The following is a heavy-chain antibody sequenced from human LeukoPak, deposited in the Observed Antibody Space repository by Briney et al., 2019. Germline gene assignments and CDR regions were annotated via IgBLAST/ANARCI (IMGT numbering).Heavy chain of an antibody. D-gene: IGHD1-26*01. CDR2: ISYDGNNK. Sequence: GGSLRLSCAASGFTFSSYAMHWVRQAPGKGLEWVTVISYDGNNKYYADSVKGRFTISRDNSKNTLYLQMNSLRAEDTAVYYCAKVSGSFSYYYGMDVWGQGTTVTVSS. CDR1: GFTFSSYA. V-gene: IGHV3-30-3*01. CDR3: AKVSGSFSYYYGMDV. J-gene: IGHJ6*02.